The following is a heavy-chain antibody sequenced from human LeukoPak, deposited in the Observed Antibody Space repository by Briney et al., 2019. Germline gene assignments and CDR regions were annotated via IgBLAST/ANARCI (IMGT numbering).Heavy chain of an antibody. CDR2: IYPGDSDT. CDR1: GYSFTSYW. CDR3: ARTSGAWKDYFDY. V-gene: IGHV5-51*01. Sequence: KYGESLKFSCKGSGYSFTSYWIGWVRQMPGKGLEWMGIIYPGDSDTRYSPSFQGQVTISADKSISTAYLQWSSLKASDTAMYYCARTSGAWKDYFDYWGQGTLVTVSS. D-gene: IGHD1-1*01. J-gene: IGHJ4*02.